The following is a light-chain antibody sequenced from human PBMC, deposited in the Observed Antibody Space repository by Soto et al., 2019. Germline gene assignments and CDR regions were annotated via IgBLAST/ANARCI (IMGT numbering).Light chain of an antibody. Sequence: DIQMTQSPSSLSASVGDRVTITCRASQSISRWLGWYQQKAGKAPRLLIYDASSLESGVPSRFSGSGSGTEFTLTISSLQPDDFATYYCQQYNTYSWTFGQGTKV. J-gene: IGKJ1*01. CDR2: DAS. CDR3: QQYNTYSWT. V-gene: IGKV1-5*01. CDR1: QSISRW.